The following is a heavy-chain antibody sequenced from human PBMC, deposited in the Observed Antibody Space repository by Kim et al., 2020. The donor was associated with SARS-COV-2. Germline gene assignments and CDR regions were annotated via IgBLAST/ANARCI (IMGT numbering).Heavy chain of an antibody. J-gene: IGHJ4*02. CDR2: TK. D-gene: IGHD6-13*01. V-gene: IGHV3-11*04. CDR3: ARLQQLVFDY. Sequence: TKYSADPVKGRFTTPRDNAKNSRYLQMNSLGAEDTAVYYCARLQQLVFDYWGQGTLVTVSS.